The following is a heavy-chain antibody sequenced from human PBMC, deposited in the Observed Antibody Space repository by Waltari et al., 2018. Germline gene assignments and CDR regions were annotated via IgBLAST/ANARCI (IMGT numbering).Heavy chain of an antibody. J-gene: IGHJ6*02. CDR1: AFPFMSYH. CDR2: ISYNARNI. D-gene: IGHD3-22*01. CDR3: ARDYCDRTNCHGMDV. V-gene: IGHV3-30*03. Sequence: QVQLVESGGGVVQPGTALRLPWNASAFPFMSYHLHWVRQAPGKGLEWVAVISYNARNIYYVDSVKGRFTIARDNSKKTLYLQMNSLRAEDTAVYYCARDYCDRTNCHGMDVWGQGTTVTVSS.